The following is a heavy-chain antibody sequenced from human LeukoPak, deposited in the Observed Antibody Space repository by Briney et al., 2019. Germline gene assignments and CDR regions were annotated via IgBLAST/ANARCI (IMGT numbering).Heavy chain of an antibody. CDR2: ISRSSSYI. CDR3: AREFSTWFDP. Sequence: PGGSLRLSCAASGFSFSVYTMSWVRQAPGKGLEWVSSISRSSSYIYYADSVKGRFTISRDNTKNSLYLQMSSLRAEDTAVYYCAREFSTWFDPWGQGTLVTVSS. J-gene: IGHJ5*02. CDR1: GFSFSVYT. V-gene: IGHV3-21*01. D-gene: IGHD3-3*01.